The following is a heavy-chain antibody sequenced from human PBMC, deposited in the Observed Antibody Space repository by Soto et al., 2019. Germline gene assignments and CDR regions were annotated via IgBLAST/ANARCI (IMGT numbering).Heavy chain of an antibody. V-gene: IGHV3-23*01. Sequence: GGSLRLSCAASGFTFTSYAMAWVRQAPGKGLEWVSTISVSGGRTFYADSVEGRFTISRDNSKNTLYLQMNSLRAEDTAVYYCAKGYSYDGTTYYVYRPVDSWGQGTLVTVSS. CDR1: GFTFTSYA. CDR2: ISVSGGRT. CDR3: AKGYSYDGTTYYVYRPVDS. D-gene: IGHD3-22*01. J-gene: IGHJ4*02.